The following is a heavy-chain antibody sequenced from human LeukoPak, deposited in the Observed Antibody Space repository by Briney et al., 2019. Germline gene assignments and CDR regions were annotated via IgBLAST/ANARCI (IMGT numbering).Heavy chain of an antibody. CDR2: IIGSGGTT. V-gene: IGHV3-23*01. CDR1: GFTFNYY. CDR3: ASTEGTSTYSAWGSYRLDY. D-gene: IGHD3-16*02. Sequence: PGGSLRLSCAASGFTFNYYMSWVRQAPGKGLEWVSSIIGSGGTTYYADSVKGRFTISRDNSKNTLYLQMNGLRAEDTAVYYCASTEGTSTYSAWGSYRLDYWGQGTLVTVSS. J-gene: IGHJ4*02.